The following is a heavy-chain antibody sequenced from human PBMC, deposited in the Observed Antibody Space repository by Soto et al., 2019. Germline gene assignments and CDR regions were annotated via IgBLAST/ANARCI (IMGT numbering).Heavy chain of an antibody. D-gene: IGHD1-1*01. J-gene: IGHJ4*02. CDR1: GGTFSDYA. CDR3: AKDIGFQRHLFVFDL. CDR2: IIPMFSSS. Sequence: QVQLVQSGAEVKKPGSSVKVSCTASGGTFSDYAFSWVRQAPGQGLEWMGGIIPMFSSSSFAQKFQGRLTITADDSTSTAYMSRSSLGSADTAMYYCAKDIGFQRHLFVFDLWGPGTLVTVSS. V-gene: IGHV1-69*01.